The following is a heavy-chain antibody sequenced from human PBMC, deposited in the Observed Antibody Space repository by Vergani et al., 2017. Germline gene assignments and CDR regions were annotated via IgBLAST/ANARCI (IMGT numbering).Heavy chain of an antibody. Sequence: QLQLQQWGAGLLKPSETLSLTCAVYGGSFSGYYWSWIRQPPGKGLEWIGEINHSGSTNYNPSLKSRVTISVETSKNQFSLKLSSVTAADTAVYYCARRHPVYSSGWIYYFDYWGQGTLVTVSS. CDR1: GGSFSGYY. J-gene: IGHJ4*02. V-gene: IGHV4-34*01. D-gene: IGHD6-19*01. CDR2: INHSGST. CDR3: ARRHPVYSSGWIYYFDY.